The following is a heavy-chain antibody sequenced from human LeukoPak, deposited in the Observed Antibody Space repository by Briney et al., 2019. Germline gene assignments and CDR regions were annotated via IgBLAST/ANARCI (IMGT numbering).Heavy chain of an antibody. J-gene: IGHJ5*02. V-gene: IGHV3-30*18. CDR3: AKDRGGGPLEWPNWFDP. D-gene: IGHD3-3*01. Sequence: GGSLRLSCAASGFTFSSYGMHWVRQAPGKGLEWVAVISYDGSNKYYADSVKGRFTISRDNSKNTLYLQMNSLRAEDTAVYYCAKDRGGGPLEWPNWFDPWGQGTLVTVSS. CDR2: ISYDGSNK. CDR1: GFTFSSYG.